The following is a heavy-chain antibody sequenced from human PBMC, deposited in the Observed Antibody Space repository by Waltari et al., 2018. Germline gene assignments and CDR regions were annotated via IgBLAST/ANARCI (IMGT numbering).Heavy chain of an antibody. CDR3: ARLGVGATTDDY. J-gene: IGHJ4*02. V-gene: IGHV4-34*01. CDR2: IYHSGST. Sequence: QVQLQQWGAGLLKPSETLSLTCAVYGGSFSGYYWSWIRQPPGKGLEWIGEIYHSGSTNYNPSLKSRVTISVDKSKNQFSLKLSSVTAADTAVYYCARLGVGATTDDYWGQGTLVTVSS. D-gene: IGHD1-26*01. CDR1: GGSFSGYY.